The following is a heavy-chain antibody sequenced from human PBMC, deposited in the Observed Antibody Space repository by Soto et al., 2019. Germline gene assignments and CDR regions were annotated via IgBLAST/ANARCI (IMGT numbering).Heavy chain of an antibody. V-gene: IGHV3-33*03. D-gene: IGHD2-2*01. CDR2: IWLDGDKK. CDR1: GFNFSNYG. Sequence: QVQLVESGGGVVQPGRSLRLSCVVSGFNFSNYGMHWVRQAPGKGLEWVAVIWLDGDKKYYSDFVMGRFTISRDNSKNTLYLQMNSMRADDTAVYYCASSCSNTKCRFDYWGQGTLVTVSS. J-gene: IGHJ4*02. CDR3: ASSCSNTKCRFDY.